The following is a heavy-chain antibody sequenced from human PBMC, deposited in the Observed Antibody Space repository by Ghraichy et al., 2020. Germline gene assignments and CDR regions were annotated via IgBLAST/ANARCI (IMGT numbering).Heavy chain of an antibody. D-gene: IGHD3-9*01. V-gene: IGHV1-8*01. J-gene: IGHJ6*02. CDR3: ARGNMLTGDHYSHYYYGMDV. Sequence: ASVKVSCKASGYTFTSYDMNWVRQATGQGLEWMGWMNPNSGHTGYAQKFQGRVTMTRNTSKSTAYMELSSLRSDDTAVYYCARGNMLTGDHYSHYYYGMDVWGQGTTVTVSS. CDR2: MNPNSGHT. CDR1: GYTFTSYD.